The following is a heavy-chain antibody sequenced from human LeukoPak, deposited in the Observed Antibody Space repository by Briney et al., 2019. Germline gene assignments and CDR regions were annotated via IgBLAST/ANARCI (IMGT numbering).Heavy chain of an antibody. CDR1: GYTFSSYD. D-gene: IGHD2-2*01. J-gene: IGHJ6*03. CDR3: ATGGYCSSTFCSGYYYMDV. V-gene: IGHV1-8*01. CDR2: MNPNSANT. Sequence: ASVKVSCKASGYTFSSYDINWVRQAPGQGLEWMGWMNPNSANTGFAPKLQGRVTIATDESTTTAYMELSSLRSEDTAVYYCATGGYCSSTFCSGYYYMDVWGKGTTVTVSS.